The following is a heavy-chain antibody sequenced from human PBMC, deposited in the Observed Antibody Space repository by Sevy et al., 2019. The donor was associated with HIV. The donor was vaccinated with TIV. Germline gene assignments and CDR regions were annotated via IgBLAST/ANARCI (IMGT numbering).Heavy chain of an antibody. CDR3: ARPKGDYYYYGMDA. D-gene: IGHD3-16*01. J-gene: IGHJ6*02. V-gene: IGHV3-48*02. CDR1: GFTFSRYS. Sequence: GGSLRLSCAASGFTFSRYSMNWVRQAPGKGLEWVPYISGSSNITYYADSVKGRFTISRDNADNSLYLQMNSLRDEDTAVYYCARPKGDYYYYGMDAWGQGTTVTVSS. CDR2: ISGSSNIT.